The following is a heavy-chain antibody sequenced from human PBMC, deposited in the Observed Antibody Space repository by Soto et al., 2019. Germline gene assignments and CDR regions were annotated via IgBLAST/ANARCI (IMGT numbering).Heavy chain of an antibody. Sequence: SETLSLTCTVSGGSISSYYWSWIRQPPGKGLEWIGYIYYSGSTNYNPSLKSRVTISVDTSKNQFSLKLSSVTAADTAVYYCATSSTHYGGNSCFDYWGQGTLVTVSS. CDR3: ATSSTHYGGNSCFDY. CDR2: IYYSGST. CDR1: GGSISSYY. J-gene: IGHJ4*02. D-gene: IGHD4-17*01. V-gene: IGHV4-59*01.